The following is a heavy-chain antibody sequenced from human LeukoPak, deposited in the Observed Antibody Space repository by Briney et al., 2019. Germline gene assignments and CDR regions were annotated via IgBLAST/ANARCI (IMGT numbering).Heavy chain of an antibody. Sequence: PGGSLRLSCAASGFTFSSYAMSWVRQAPGKGLEWVSAISGSGGSTYYADSVKGRFTISRDNAKNSLYLQMNSLRAEDTAVYYCARAGYCSSTSCYKGGHWFDPWGQGTLVTVSS. V-gene: IGHV3-23*01. CDR3: ARAGYCSSTSCYKGGHWFDP. CDR1: GFTFSSYA. D-gene: IGHD2-2*02. J-gene: IGHJ5*02. CDR2: ISGSGGST.